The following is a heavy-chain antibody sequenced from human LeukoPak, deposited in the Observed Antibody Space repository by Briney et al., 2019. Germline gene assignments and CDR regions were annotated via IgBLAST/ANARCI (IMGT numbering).Heavy chain of an antibody. D-gene: IGHD3-3*01. J-gene: IGHJ4*02. Sequence: PSETLSLTCSVSGGSISSGSYYWSWIRQPAGKGVEWIGRIHTTGNTNYNPSLKSRVSISIDTSKNQFSLKLSSVTAADTAVYYCARHLTYEGGSIYDYWGQGTLVTVSS. V-gene: IGHV4-61*02. CDR3: ARHLTYEGGSIYDY. CDR2: IHTTGNT. CDR1: GGSISSGSYY.